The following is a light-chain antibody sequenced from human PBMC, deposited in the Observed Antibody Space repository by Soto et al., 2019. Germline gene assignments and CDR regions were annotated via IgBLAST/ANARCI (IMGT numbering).Light chain of an antibody. CDR2: GAS. CDR3: QQRSNWPS. V-gene: IGKV3D-20*02. Sequence: EIVVTQSPGTLSLSPGERATLSCRASQTVTSSYLAWYQQKPGQAPRLLIYGASSRATGIPDRFSGSGSGTDFTLTISRLEPEDFAVYYCQQRSNWPSFGPGTKVDIK. CDR1: QTVTSSY. J-gene: IGKJ3*01.